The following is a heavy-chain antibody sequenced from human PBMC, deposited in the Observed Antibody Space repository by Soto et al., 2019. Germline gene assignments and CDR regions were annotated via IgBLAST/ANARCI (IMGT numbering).Heavy chain of an antibody. J-gene: IGHJ6*02. CDR2: IYYSGST. Sequence: SETLSLTCTVSGVPISTDDYYWTWIRQPPGKGLEWIGYIYYSGSTYYNPSLKSRVTISVDTSKNQFSLKLSSVTAADTAVYYCARELNCSGGSCYSYYYYYGMDVWGQGTTVTVSS. D-gene: IGHD2-15*01. CDR1: GVPISTDDYY. CDR3: ARELNCSGGSCYSYYYYYGMDV. V-gene: IGHV4-30-4*01.